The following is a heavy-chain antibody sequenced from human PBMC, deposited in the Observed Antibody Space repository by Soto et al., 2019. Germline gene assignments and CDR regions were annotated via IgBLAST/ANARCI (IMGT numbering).Heavy chain of an antibody. J-gene: IGHJ4*02. D-gene: IGHD1-26*01. CDR3: AKAGSYSGSPGRVDY. Sequence: SETLSLTCNVSGASISCNYWSWIRQPPGKGLEWIGYIYYSGATNYNPSLESRVTISVDTPKSQFSLKLTSVTPADTAVYYCAKAGSYSGSPGRVDYWGQGILVTVSS. CDR2: IYYSGAT. V-gene: IGHV4-59*01. CDR1: GASISCNY.